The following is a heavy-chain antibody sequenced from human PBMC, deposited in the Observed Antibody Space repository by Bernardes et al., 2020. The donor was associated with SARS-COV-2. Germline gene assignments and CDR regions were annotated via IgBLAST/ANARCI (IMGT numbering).Heavy chain of an antibody. J-gene: IGHJ4*02. CDR1: GVPVSKYN. D-gene: IGHD6-19*01. CDR3: ARDSSGWYEGGDY. V-gene: IGHV3-21*01. Sequence: GQHVTGSVAVSGVPVSKYNMNWVRPAPGEGREWVSPTPSTSNYRYYADSVKGRFTISRDNAKNSLYLQMSSLRAEDTAVYYCARDSSGWYEGGDYWGQGTLVTVSS. CDR2: TPSTSNYR.